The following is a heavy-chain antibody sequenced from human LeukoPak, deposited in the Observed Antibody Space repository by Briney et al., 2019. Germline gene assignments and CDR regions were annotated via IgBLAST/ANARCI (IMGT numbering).Heavy chain of an antibody. Sequence: PSGTLSLTCTASGGSISGYDWSWVRQPAGEGLEWVGHIHTSGKTNYNLSLKSRVSMSVDTSNNQFSLKLTSVTAADTAVYYCVRGGSAAAAVFDYWGQGTLVTVSS. CDR3: VRGGSAAAAVFDY. V-gene: IGHV4-4*07. CDR1: GGSISGYD. CDR2: IHTSGKT. J-gene: IGHJ4*02. D-gene: IGHD6-13*01.